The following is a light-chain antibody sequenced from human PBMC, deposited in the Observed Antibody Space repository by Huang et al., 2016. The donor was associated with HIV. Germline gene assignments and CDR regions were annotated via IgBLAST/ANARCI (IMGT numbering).Light chain of an antibody. Sequence: EIVLTQSPATLSLSPGERATLSCRASQGVRNYLAWYQQKPGQAPRLLISDASNRATGTPARFSGSGSGTDFTLTISSLEPEDFAVYYCQQRSDWPPWTFGQGTKVEIK. J-gene: IGKJ1*01. CDR3: QQRSDWPPWT. V-gene: IGKV3-11*01. CDR1: QGVRNY. CDR2: DAS.